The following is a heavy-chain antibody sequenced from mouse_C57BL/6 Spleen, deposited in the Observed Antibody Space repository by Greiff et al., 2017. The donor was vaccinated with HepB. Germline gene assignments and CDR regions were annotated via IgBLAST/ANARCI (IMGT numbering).Heavy chain of an antibody. V-gene: IGHV1-64*01. CDR2: IHPNSGST. J-gene: IGHJ2*01. CDR1: GYTFTSYW. CDR3: ARCKGRDGYSC. D-gene: IGHD2-3*01. Sequence: QVQLQQPGAELVKPGASVKLSCKASGYTFTSYWMHWVKQRPGQGLEWIGMIHPNSGSTNYNEKFKSKATLTVDKSSSTAYMQLSSLTSEDSAVYYCARCKGRDGYSCWGQGTTLTVSS.